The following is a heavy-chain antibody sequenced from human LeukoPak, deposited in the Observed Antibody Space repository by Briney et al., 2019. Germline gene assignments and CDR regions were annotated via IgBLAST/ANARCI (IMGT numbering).Heavy chain of an antibody. CDR2: IYSGGDT. Sequence: GGSLRLSCAVPGFTVSSNYMSWVRQAPGKGLEWVSVIYSGGDTYYADSVKGRFTISRDNSKNTLYLQMNSLRAEDTAGYYCASGRGRASDYYYGMDVWGQGTTVTVSS. V-gene: IGHV3-53*01. J-gene: IGHJ6*02. D-gene: IGHD3-10*01. CDR1: GFTVSSNY. CDR3: ASGRGRASDYYYGMDV.